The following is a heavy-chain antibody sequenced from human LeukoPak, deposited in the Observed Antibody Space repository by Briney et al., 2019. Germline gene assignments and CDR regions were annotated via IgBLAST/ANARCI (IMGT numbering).Heavy chain of an antibody. J-gene: IGHJ4*02. V-gene: IGHV4-59*01. D-gene: IGHD3-22*01. Sequence: PSETLSLTCTVSGGSISSYSWSWIRQPPGKGLEWIAYIFYSGSTNYNPSLKSRVTISVDTSKNQFSLKLSSVTAADTAVYYCAREESYQDTNGYSYFFDSWGQGSLVTVSS. CDR2: IFYSGST. CDR1: GGSISSYS. CDR3: AREESYQDTNGYSYFFDS.